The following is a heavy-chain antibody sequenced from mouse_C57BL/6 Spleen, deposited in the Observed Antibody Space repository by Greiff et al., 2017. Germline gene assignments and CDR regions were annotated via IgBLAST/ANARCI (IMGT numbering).Heavy chain of an antibody. V-gene: IGHV1-61*01. CDR1: GYTFTSYW. J-gene: IGHJ2*01. CDR2: IYPSDSET. CDR3: ARDYGSSFDY. Sequence: QVQLKQSGAELVRPGSSVKLSCKASGYTFTSYWMDWVKQRPGQGLEWIGNIYPSDSETHYNQKFKDKATLTVDKSSSTAYMQLSSLTSEDSAVYYCARDYGSSFDYWGQGTTLTVSS. D-gene: IGHD1-1*01.